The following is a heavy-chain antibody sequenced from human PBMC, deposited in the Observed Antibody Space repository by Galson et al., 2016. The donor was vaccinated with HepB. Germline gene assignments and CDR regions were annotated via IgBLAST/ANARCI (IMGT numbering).Heavy chain of an antibody. J-gene: IGHJ3*02. D-gene: IGHD5-24*01. CDR2: IDWGDDK. Sequence: PALVKPTQTLTLTCTFSGFSLSTSGMCVSWIRQPPGRALEWLALIDWGDDKYYSTSLKTRLTISKDTSKNQVVLTMTNMDPVDTATYYCARIKGRRDGYNFHNAFDIWSQGTMVTVSS. CDR1: GFSLSTSGMC. CDR3: ARIKGRRDGYNFHNAFDI. V-gene: IGHV2-70*01.